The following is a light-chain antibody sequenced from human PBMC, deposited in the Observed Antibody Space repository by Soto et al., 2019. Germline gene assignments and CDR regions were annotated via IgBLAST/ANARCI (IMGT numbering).Light chain of an antibody. J-gene: IGLJ3*02. V-gene: IGLV2-11*01. CDR1: SSDVGGYNY. CDR3: CSYAGSYTGV. Sequence: QSALTQPRSVSGSPRQSVTISCTGTSSDVGGYNYVSWYQQHPGKAPKLMIYDVSKRPSGVPDRFSGSKSGNTASLTISGLQAEDEADYYCCSYAGSYTGVFGGGTKVTVL. CDR2: DVS.